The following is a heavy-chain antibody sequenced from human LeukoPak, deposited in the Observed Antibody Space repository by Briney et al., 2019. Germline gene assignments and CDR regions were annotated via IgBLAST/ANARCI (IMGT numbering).Heavy chain of an antibody. CDR3: ARKNGLDY. V-gene: IGHV3-30*02. Sequence: HPGGSLRLSCAASGFTFSSYGMHWVRQAPGKGLEWVAFIRYDGSNKYYADSVKGRFTISRGNSKNTLYLHVNSLRPEDTAVYYCARKNGLDYWGQGTLVTVSS. CDR1: GFTFSSYG. CDR2: IRYDGSNK. J-gene: IGHJ4*02.